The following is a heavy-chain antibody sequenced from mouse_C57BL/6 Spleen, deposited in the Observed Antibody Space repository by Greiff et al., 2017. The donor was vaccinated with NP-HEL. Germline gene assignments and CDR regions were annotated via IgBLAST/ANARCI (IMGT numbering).Heavy chain of an antibody. Sequence: QVQLQQPGAELVKPGASVKLSCKASGYTFTSYWMHWVKQRPGQGLEWIGMIHPNSGSTNYNEKFKSKATLTVDKSSSTAYMQLSSLTSEDSAVYYCARSGSGYSSMDYWGQGTSVTVSS. CDR3: ARSGSGYSSMDY. CDR1: GYTFTSYW. D-gene: IGHD3-1*01. J-gene: IGHJ4*01. V-gene: IGHV1-64*01. CDR2: IHPNSGST.